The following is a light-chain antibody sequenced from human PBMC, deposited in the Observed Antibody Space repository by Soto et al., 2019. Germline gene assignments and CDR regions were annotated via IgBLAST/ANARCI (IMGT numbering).Light chain of an antibody. CDR3: QQYNNWRSYT. J-gene: IGKJ2*01. CDR1: QSVSSSY. CDR2: GAS. V-gene: IGKV3-15*01. Sequence: TQSPCTLSLSPGERATLSCRASQSVSSSYLAWYQQKPGQAPRLLIYGASTRATGIPDRFSGSGSGTDFTLTISSLQSEDFAVYFCQQYNNWRSYTFGQGTKVDIK.